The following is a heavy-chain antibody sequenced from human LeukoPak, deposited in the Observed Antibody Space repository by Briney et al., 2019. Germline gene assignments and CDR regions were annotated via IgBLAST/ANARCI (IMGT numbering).Heavy chain of an antibody. Sequence: GGSLRLSCVASGFSFSAYWMTWVRQAPGAGLEFVANINPVGTATYYADPVKGRFTISRDNAKNLVYLQMNSLRAEDTAVYHCGRFGYVAGVDLWGQGTLVTVSS. CDR1: GFSFSAYW. CDR2: INPVGTAT. V-gene: IGHV3-7*01. J-gene: IGHJ4*02. CDR3: GRFGYVAGVDL. D-gene: IGHD6-19*01.